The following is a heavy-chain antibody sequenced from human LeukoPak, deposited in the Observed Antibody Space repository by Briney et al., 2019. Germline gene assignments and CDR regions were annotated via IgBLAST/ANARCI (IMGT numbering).Heavy chain of an antibody. CDR2: VSYDGSNE. V-gene: IGHV3-30-3*01. CDR3: ARGGTLPDY. D-gene: IGHD2-15*01. CDR1: GFTFSSYA. Sequence: PGRSLRLSCAASGFTFSSYAMHWVRQAPGKGLEWVAAVSYDGSNEYYADSVKGRFTISRDNSKNTLYVQMNSLRAADTAVYYCARGGTLPDYWGQGTLVTVSS. J-gene: IGHJ4*02.